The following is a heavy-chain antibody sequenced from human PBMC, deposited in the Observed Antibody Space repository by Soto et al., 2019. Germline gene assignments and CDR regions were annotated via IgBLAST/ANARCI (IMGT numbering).Heavy chain of an antibody. V-gene: IGHV1-3*01. CDR3: VSSYYGSGNPKDYYYGMDV. D-gene: IGHD3-10*01. J-gene: IGHJ6*02. CDR1: GYTFTSYA. CDR2: INAGNGNT. Sequence: QVQLVQSGAEVKKPGASVKVSCKASGYTFTSYAMHWVRQAPGQRLEWMGWINAGNGNTKYSQKFQGRVTITRDTSASTAYMEMSSLRSEDTAVYYCVSSYYGSGNPKDYYYGMDVWGQGTTVTVSS.